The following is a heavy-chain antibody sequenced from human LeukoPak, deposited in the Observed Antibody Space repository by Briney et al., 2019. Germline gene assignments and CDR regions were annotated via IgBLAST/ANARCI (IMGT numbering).Heavy chain of an antibody. CDR3: AIPQSYSSSWYDAFDI. CDR2: ISGSGGST. V-gene: IGHV3-23*01. D-gene: IGHD6-13*01. Sequence: GGSLRLSCAASGLTFSSYAMSWVRQAPGKGLEWVSAISGSGGSTYYADSVKGRFTISRDNSKNTLYLQMNSLRAEDTAVYYCAIPQSYSSSWYDAFDIWGQGTMVTVSS. CDR1: GLTFSSYA. J-gene: IGHJ3*02.